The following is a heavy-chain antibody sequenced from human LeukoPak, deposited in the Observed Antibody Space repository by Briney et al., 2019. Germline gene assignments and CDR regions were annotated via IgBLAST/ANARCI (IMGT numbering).Heavy chain of an antibody. CDR2: ISGSGGST. D-gene: IGHD3-10*02. Sequence: QPGGSLRLSCAASGFTFSSYGMSWVRQAPGKGLEWVSAISGSGGSTYYADSVKGRFTISRDNSKNTLYLQMNSLRAEDTAVYYCAKELVWSGRWLPQDAQDYWGQGTLVTVSS. CDR1: GFTFSSYG. V-gene: IGHV3-23*01. J-gene: IGHJ4*02. CDR3: AKELVWSGRWLPQDAQDY.